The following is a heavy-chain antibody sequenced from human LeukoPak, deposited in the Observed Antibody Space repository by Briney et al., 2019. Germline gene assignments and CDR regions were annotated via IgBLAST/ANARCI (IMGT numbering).Heavy chain of an antibody. D-gene: IGHD3-22*01. Sequence: PGGSLRLSCVASRFTPSSYWMNWVRQAPGKGLVWVSRINSDGSGTSYADSVKGRFAISRDNAKNTLYLQMDSLRAEDTAVYYCAREVDDSSGYYFDYWGQGTLVTVSS. J-gene: IGHJ4*02. CDR1: RFTPSSYW. CDR3: AREVDDSSGYYFDY. CDR2: INSDGSGT. V-gene: IGHV3-74*01.